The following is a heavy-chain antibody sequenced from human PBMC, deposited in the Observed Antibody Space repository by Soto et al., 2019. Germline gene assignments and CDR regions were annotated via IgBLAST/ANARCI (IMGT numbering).Heavy chain of an antibody. CDR3: ARSDHGINIPTYYYYYGMDV. Sequence: QVPLVQSGAEVKKPGASVKVSCKASGYTFTSYGISWVRQAPGQGLEWMGWISAYNGNTNYAQKLQGRVTMTTDTSTSTAYMELRSLRSDDTAVYYCARSDHGINIPTYYYYYGMDVWGQGTTVTVSS. J-gene: IGHJ6*02. CDR1: GYTFTSYG. D-gene: IGHD3-3*02. V-gene: IGHV1-18*01. CDR2: ISAYNGNT.